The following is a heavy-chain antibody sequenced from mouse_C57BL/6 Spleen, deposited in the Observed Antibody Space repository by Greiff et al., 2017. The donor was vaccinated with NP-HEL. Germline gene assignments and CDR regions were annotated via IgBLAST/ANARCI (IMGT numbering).Heavy chain of an antibody. CDR3: TQANWEGYFDY. CDR1: GYTFTSYW. V-gene: IGHV1-5*01. CDR2: IYPGNSDT. Sequence: EVQLQQSGTVLARPGASVKMSCKTSGYTFTSYWMHWVKQRPGQGLEWIGAIYPGNSDTSYNQKFKGKAKLTAVTSASTAYMELSSLANEDYAVYYCTQANWEGYFDYWGQGTTLTVSS. D-gene: IGHD4-1*01. J-gene: IGHJ2*01.